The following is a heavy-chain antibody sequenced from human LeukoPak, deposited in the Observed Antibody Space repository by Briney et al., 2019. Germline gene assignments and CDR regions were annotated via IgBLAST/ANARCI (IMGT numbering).Heavy chain of an antibody. CDR2: IYADGNT. CDR1: GFIVNTNY. J-gene: IGHJ3*02. Sequence: GGSLRLSCAASGFIVNTNYMTWVRQAPGRGLEWVSFIYADGNTYYPDSVKGRFTISRDSSKNTLYLQMNSLRAEDTAVYYCAKDMSTYMGYFDWLSQGPQFVDAFDIWGQGTMVTVSS. V-gene: IGHV3-53*01. D-gene: IGHD3-9*01. CDR3: AKDMSTYMGYFDWLSQGPQFVDAFDI.